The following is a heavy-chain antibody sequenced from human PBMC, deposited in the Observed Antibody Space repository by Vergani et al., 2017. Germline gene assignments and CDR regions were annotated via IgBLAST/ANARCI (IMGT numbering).Heavy chain of an antibody. D-gene: IGHD6-19*01. CDR2: IKSKTDGGTT. Sequence: EVQLVESGGGLVKPGGSLRLSCAASGFTFSNAWMSWVRQAPGKGLEWVGRIKSKTDGGTTDYAAPVKGRFTISRDDSKNTLYLQMNSLKTEDTAVYYCARGAVAGGARPTLGWYFDLWGRGTLVTVSS. J-gene: IGHJ2*01. CDR3: ARGAVAGGARPTLGWYFDL. CDR1: GFTFSNAW. V-gene: IGHV3-15*01.